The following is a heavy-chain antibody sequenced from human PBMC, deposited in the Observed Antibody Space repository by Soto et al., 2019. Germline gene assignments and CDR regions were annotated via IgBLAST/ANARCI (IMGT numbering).Heavy chain of an antibody. Sequence: QVQLVQSGAEVKKPGASVKVSCKASGYTFTSYGISWVRQAPGQGLEWMGWISAYNGNTNYAQKLQGRVTMTTDTSTSTACMELRSLRSDDTAVSYCARDLDIVVGGSLVDYWGQGTLVTVSS. CDR1: GYTFTSYG. V-gene: IGHV1-18*01. D-gene: IGHD2-15*01. J-gene: IGHJ4*02. CDR3: ARDLDIVVGGSLVDY. CDR2: ISAYNGNT.